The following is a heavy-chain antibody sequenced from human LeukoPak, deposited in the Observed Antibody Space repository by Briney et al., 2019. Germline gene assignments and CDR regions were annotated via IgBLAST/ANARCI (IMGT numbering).Heavy chain of an antibody. D-gene: IGHD6-19*01. CDR1: GFTFSSYA. Sequence: GGSLRLSCAASGFTFSSYAMSWVRQAPGKGLEWVSAISGSGGSTYYADSVKGRFTISRDNSKNTLYPQMNSLRAEDTAVYYCAHTGGSGWYVDYWGQGTLVTVSS. CDR3: AHTGGSGWYVDY. CDR2: ISGSGGST. V-gene: IGHV3-23*01. J-gene: IGHJ4*02.